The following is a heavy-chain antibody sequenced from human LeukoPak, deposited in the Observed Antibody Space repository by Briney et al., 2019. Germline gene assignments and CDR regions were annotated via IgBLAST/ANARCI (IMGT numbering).Heavy chain of an antibody. CDR1: GGSISSYY. CDR3: ARDVPTGYHDY. D-gene: IGHD3-9*01. J-gene: IGHJ4*02. Sequence: PSETLSLTCTVSGGSISSYYWSWVRQPPGKGLEWIGSINYSGTTYYTPSLKSRLTISVDTSKNQFSLKLSSVTAADTAVYYCARDVPTGYHDYWGQGTLVTVSS. CDR2: INYSGTT. V-gene: IGHV4-39*07.